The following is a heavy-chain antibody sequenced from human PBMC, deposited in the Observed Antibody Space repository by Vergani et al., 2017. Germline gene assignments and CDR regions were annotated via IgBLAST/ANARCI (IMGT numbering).Heavy chain of an antibody. J-gene: IGHJ4*02. CDR1: GYSFTSYW. D-gene: IGHD3-22*01. V-gene: IGHV5-10-1*01. CDR3: ASGAHGSGYYPDY. Sequence: EVQLVQSGAEVKKPGESLRISCKGSGYSFTSYWISWVRQMPGKGLEWMGRIDPSDSYTNYSPSVQGHFTISADQSISTAYLQGSSLKASDTAVYYCASGAHGSGYYPDYWGQGTLVTVSS. CDR2: IDPSDSYT.